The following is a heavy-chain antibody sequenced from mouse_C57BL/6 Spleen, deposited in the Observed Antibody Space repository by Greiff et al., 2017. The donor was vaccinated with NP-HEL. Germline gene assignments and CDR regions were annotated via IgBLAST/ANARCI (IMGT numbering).Heavy chain of an antibody. CDR1: GYTFTDYY. D-gene: IGHD1-1*01. CDR2: IFPGSGST. Sequence: VQLQQSGPELVKPGASVKISCKASGYTFTDYYINWVKQRPGQGLEWIGWIFPGSGSTYYNEKFKGKATLTVDKSSSTAYMLLRSLTSEDSAVYFCARRLLYAMDYWGQGTSVTVSS. V-gene: IGHV1-75*01. CDR3: ARRLLYAMDY. J-gene: IGHJ4*01.